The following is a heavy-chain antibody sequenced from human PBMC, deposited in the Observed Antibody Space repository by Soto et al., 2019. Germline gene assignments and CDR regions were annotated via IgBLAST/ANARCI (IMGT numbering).Heavy chain of an antibody. D-gene: IGHD3-9*01. CDR3: AQRVFDLYGMDV. CDR1: GISLTNSGVG. Sequence: QITLTESGPTLVKPTQTLTLTCTFSGISLTNSGVGVSWIRQPPGKALEWLAVIYWDDAKHFSPSQKSRLTFTKDTSKNQVVLTMVNMHSLHTATNCLAQRVFDLYGMDVSGQGTTVIVSS. V-gene: IGHV2-5*02. CDR2: IYWDDAK. J-gene: IGHJ6*02.